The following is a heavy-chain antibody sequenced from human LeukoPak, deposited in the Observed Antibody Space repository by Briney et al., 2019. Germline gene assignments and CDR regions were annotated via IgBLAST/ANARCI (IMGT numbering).Heavy chain of an antibody. CDR1: GFTFRNYG. V-gene: IGHV3-23*01. CDR2: ITGSGGDS. Sequence: GESLPISWAGSGFTFRNYGMTWGRQAPGKGLEWVSAITGSGGDSSYSASLKARFAISRDNSKDTLYLQMSSLRAEDTAVYYCAKAKRSDDSWFSDDWGQGTLVIVSS. CDR3: AKAKRSDDSWFSDD. J-gene: IGHJ4*02. D-gene: IGHD6-13*01.